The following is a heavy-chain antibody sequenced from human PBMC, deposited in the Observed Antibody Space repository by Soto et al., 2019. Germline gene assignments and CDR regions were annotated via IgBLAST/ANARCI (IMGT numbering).Heavy chain of an antibody. CDR1: GFTFSSYA. Sequence: PGGSLRLSCAASGFTFSSYAMHWVRQAPGKGLEWVAVISYDGSNKYYADSVKGRFTISRDNSKNTLYLQMNSLRAEDTAVYYCARDSGYYDSSGTDWFDPWGQGTLVTVS. J-gene: IGHJ5*02. CDR3: ARDSGYYDSSGTDWFDP. V-gene: IGHV3-30-3*01. D-gene: IGHD3-22*01. CDR2: ISYDGSNK.